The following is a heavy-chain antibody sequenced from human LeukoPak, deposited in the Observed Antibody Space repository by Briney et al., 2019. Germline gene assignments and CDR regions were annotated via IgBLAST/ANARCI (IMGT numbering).Heavy chain of an antibody. CDR1: GGSISSGDYY. Sequence: SKTLSLTCTVSGGSISSGDYYWSWIRQPPGKGLEWIGYIYYSGSTYYNPSLKSRVTISVDTSKNQFSLKLSSVTAADTAVYYFARDALGWFDPWGQGTLVTVSS. CDR3: ARDALGWFDP. V-gene: IGHV4-30-4*08. CDR2: IYYSGST. J-gene: IGHJ5*02.